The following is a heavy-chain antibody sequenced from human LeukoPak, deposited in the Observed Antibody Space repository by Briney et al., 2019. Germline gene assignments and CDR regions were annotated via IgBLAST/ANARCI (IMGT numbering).Heavy chain of an antibody. CDR2: ISWNSGTK. CDR3: AVLHYYAMDV. J-gene: IGHJ6*02. D-gene: IGHD2-8*01. Sequence: GRSLRLSCAASGFTFDDYAMYWVRQAPGKGLEWVSGISWNSGTKGYADSVKGRFTISRDNAKNSLYLQMNSLRGEDAALYYCAVLHYYAMDVWGQGTTVTVSS. CDR1: GFTFDDYA. V-gene: IGHV3-9*01.